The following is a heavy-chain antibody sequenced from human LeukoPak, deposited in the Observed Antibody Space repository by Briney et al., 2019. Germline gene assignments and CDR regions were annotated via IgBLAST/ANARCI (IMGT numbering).Heavy chain of an antibody. J-gene: IGHJ4*02. CDR2: IYYSGGT. CDR1: GGSISTTLYY. V-gene: IGHV4-39*01. D-gene: IGHD6-19*01. Sequence: KSSETLSLTCTVSGGSISTTLYYWGWIRQPPGKGLEWIGSIYYSGGTYYNPSLKSRVTISVDTSENQFSLKLTSVTASETAVYYCARRRVAGSFDDWGQGTLVSVSS. CDR3: ARRRVAGSFDD.